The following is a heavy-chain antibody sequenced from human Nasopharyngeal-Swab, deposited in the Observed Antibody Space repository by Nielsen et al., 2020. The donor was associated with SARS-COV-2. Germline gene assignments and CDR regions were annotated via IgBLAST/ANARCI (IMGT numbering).Heavy chain of an antibody. V-gene: IGHV4-34*01. CDR2: INRSGST. CDR3: ARFLAYCGGDCPHDAFDI. D-gene: IGHD2-21*02. Sequence: SETLSLTCAVYGGSFSGYYWNWIRQPPGKGLEWIGEINRSGSTNYNPSLKSRVTISVDTSKIQFSLKLSSVTAADTAVYYCARFLAYCGGDCPHDAFDIWGQGTMVTVSS. CDR1: GGSFSGYY. J-gene: IGHJ3*02.